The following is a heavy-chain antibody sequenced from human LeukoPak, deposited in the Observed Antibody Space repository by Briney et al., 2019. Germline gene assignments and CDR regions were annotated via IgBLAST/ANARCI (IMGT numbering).Heavy chain of an antibody. J-gene: IGHJ4*02. D-gene: IGHD1-26*01. V-gene: IGHV3-11*06. CDR3: ARGGQELDN. Sequence: GGSPRLSCAASGFTFSDFYMSWIRQAPGKGLEWVSYIGSSSTYTNYADSVKGRFTISRDSAKNSLYLQMSSLRADDTAVYYCARGGQELDNWGQGTLVTVSS. CDR1: GFTFSDFY. CDR2: IGSSSTYT.